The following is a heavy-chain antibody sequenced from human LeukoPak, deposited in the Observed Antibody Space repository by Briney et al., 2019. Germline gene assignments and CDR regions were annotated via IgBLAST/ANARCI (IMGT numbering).Heavy chain of an antibody. Sequence: GRSLRLSCAASGFTFSTYSMNWVRQAPGKGLEWVSYISSSSGIIYYADSVKGRFTISRDNAKNSLYLQMNSLRAEDTAVYYCAGGSGAVSGPKIDYWGQGTLVTVSS. CDR3: AGGSGAVSGPKIDY. CDR2: ISSSSGII. D-gene: IGHD6-19*01. J-gene: IGHJ4*02. CDR1: GFTFSTYS. V-gene: IGHV3-48*01.